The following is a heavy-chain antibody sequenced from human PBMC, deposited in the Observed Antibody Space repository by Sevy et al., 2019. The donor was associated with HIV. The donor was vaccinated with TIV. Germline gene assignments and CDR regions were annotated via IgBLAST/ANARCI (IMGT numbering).Heavy chain of an antibody. J-gene: IGHJ6*03. CDR2: IKQDGSEK. Sequence: GESLKISCAASGFTFSSYWMSWVRQAPGKGLEWVANIKQDGSEKYYVDSVKGRFTISRDNAKNSLYLQMNSLRAEDTAEYYCARCQEKMTRYYYYYYMDVWGKGTTVTVSS. V-gene: IGHV3-7*01. CDR3: ARCQEKMTRYYYYYYMDV. CDR1: GFTFSSYW.